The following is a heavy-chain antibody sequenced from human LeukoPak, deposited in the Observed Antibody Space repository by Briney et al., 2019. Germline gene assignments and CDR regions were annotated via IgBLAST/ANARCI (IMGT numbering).Heavy chain of an antibody. V-gene: IGHV3-23*01. CDR2: ISGSGGST. J-gene: IGHJ4*02. CDR3: AKLYYDYVWGSYRYYFFDD. CDR1: GFTFGSYA. D-gene: IGHD3-16*02. Sequence: GGSPRLSCAASGFTFGSYAMSWVRQAPGKGLEWVSGISGSGGSTYYADTVRGRFTISRDNSKNTLYVQMNSLRAEDTAIYYCAKLYYDYVWGSYRYYFFDDWGQGTLVTVSS.